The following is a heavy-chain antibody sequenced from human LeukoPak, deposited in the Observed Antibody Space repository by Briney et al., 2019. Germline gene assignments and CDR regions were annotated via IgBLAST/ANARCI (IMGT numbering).Heavy chain of an antibody. D-gene: IGHD6-19*01. Sequence: SVKVSCKASGGTFSSYAISWVRQAPGQGLEWMGGIIPIFGTANYAQKFQGRVTITADESTSTAYMELSSLRSEDTAVYYCARDGGQWPTYNWFDPWGQGTLVTVSS. CDR3: ARDGGQWPTYNWFDP. CDR2: IIPIFGTA. V-gene: IGHV1-69*13. CDR1: GGTFSSYA. J-gene: IGHJ5*02.